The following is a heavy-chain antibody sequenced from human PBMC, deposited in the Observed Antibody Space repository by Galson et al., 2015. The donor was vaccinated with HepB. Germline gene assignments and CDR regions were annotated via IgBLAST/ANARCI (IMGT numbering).Heavy chain of an antibody. CDR2: INTNTGKP. Sequence: SVKVSCKASGYTFIRYGMNWVRQAPGQGLEWMGWINTNTGKPTYAQGFTGRFVFSLDTSASTAYLQISSLKAEDTAMYYCARYVDVYGMDVWGQGTTVTVSS. D-gene: IGHD3-16*01. CDR3: ARYVDVYGMDV. V-gene: IGHV7-4-1*02. CDR1: GYTFIRYG. J-gene: IGHJ6*02.